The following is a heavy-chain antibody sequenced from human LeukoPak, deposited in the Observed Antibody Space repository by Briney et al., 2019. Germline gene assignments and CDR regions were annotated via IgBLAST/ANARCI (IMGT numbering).Heavy chain of an antibody. CDR3: ARGSVRVTNWFDP. Sequence: ASVKVSCKASGGIFSTSAITWLRQAPGQGLEWMGRIIPIVDLSTKYSQKLQDRVTITADKSTSTAYMELSSLRSEDTAVYYCARGSVRVTNWFDPWGQGTLVTVSS. J-gene: IGHJ5*02. D-gene: IGHD3-10*01. V-gene: IGHV1-69*04. CDR2: IIPIVDLST. CDR1: GGIFSTSA.